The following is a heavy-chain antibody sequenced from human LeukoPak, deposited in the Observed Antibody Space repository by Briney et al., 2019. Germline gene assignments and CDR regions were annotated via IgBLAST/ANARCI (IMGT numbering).Heavy chain of an antibody. Sequence: PSETLSLTYAVYGGSFSGYYWSWIRQPPGKGLEWIGEINHSGSTNYNPSLKSRVTISVDTSKNQFSLKLSSVTAADTAVYYCARAVKEYCGGDCYSEYFDYWGQGTLVTVSS. CDR2: INHSGST. CDR3: ARAVKEYCGGDCYSEYFDY. CDR1: GGSFSGYY. J-gene: IGHJ4*02. D-gene: IGHD2-21*02. V-gene: IGHV4-34*01.